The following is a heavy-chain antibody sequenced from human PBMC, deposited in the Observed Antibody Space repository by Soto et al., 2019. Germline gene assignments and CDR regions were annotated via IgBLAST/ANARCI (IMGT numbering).Heavy chain of an antibody. J-gene: IGHJ5*02. Sequence: EVQLVESGGGLVQPGGSLRLSCAASGFTFSDHYMDWVRQAPGKGLEWVGRARNKVNGYTTAYAASVKVRFTISRDASKSALYLQMSSRKAEDTAVYFGARLLGTSLDLWGQGTLVTVSS. CDR2: ARNKVNGYTT. D-gene: IGHD1-26*01. CDR1: GFTFSDHY. V-gene: IGHV3-72*01. CDR3: ARLLGTSLDL.